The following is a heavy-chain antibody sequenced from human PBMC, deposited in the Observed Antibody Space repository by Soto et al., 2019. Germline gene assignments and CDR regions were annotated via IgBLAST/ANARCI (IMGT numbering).Heavy chain of an antibody. J-gene: IGHJ6*02. CDR2: IYYSGNT. CDR3: GSESLDGMDV. CDR1: GGPIRSVYYY. V-gene: IGHV4-30-4*01. Sequence: PSETLSLTCSVSGGPIRSVYYYWSWIRQPPGKGLEWIGNIYYSGNTYYNPSLKSRLIISIDTSKNQFSLKGGSVTAADTAVYYCGSESLDGMDVWAQWTAVS.